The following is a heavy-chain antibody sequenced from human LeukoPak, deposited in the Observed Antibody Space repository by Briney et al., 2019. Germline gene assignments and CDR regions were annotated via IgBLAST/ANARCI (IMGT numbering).Heavy chain of an antibody. V-gene: IGHV6-1*01. CDR2: TYYRSKWYY. J-gene: IGHJ5*02. D-gene: IGHD3-22*01. CDR3: ASGSYYLGFNS. CDR1: RDNVSSKNTA. Sequence: SQTLSLTCAISRDNVSSKNTAWNWNRQSPSRGLEWLGSTYYRSKWYYDYAVSVKSRITISPDTSKNQFSLHLNSVTPEDTAVYYCASGSYYLGFNSWGQGTLVTVSS.